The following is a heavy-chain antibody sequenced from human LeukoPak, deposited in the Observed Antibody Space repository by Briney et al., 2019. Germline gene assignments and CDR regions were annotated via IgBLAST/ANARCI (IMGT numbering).Heavy chain of an antibody. Sequence: SETLSLTCAVYGGSFSGYYWSWIRQPPGKGLQWIGEINHSGSTNYNPSLKSRVTISVDTYKNQFSLKLSSVTAADTAVYYCARGRAYYYGSGSYYNMVAWFDPWGQGTLVTVSS. J-gene: IGHJ5*02. CDR2: INHSGST. CDR3: ARGRAYYYGSGSYYNMVAWFDP. V-gene: IGHV4-34*01. CDR1: GGSFSGYY. D-gene: IGHD3-10*01.